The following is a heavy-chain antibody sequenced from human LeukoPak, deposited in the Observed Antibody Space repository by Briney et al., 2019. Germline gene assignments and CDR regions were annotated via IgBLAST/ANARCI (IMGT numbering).Heavy chain of an antibody. J-gene: IGHJ5*02. CDR2: IYPGDSDT. D-gene: IGHD2-2*01. V-gene: IGHV5-51*01. CDR3: ARRAPAANWLDP. Sequence: GGSLKISCKGSGYIFTNYWIAWVRQMPGKGLEWMGVIYPGDSDTRYSPSFQGQVTISADKSISTAYLQWSSLKASDTAMYYCARRAPAANWLDPWGQGTLVTVSS. CDR1: GYIFTNYW.